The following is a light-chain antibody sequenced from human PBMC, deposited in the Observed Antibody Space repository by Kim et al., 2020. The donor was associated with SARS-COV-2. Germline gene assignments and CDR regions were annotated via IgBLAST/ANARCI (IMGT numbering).Light chain of an antibody. V-gene: IGLV2-11*03. Sequence: GQSVTISCTGTSSDVGGYNYVSWYQQHPGKAPKLMIYDVSKRPSGVPDRFSGSKSGNTASLTISGLQAEDEADYSCYSYAGSYTFVFGGGTKVTVL. CDR3: YSYAGSYTFV. J-gene: IGLJ3*02. CDR1: SSDVGGYNY. CDR2: DVS.